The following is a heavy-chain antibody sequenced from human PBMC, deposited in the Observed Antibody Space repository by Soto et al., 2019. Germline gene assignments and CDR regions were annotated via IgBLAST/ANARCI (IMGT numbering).Heavy chain of an antibody. CDR2: IWYDGSKK. CDR3: AFGGPIDFYFDY. J-gene: IGHJ4*02. CDR1: GFTFSSYG. D-gene: IGHD3-10*01. Sequence: QVQLVESGGGVVQPGRSLRLSCAASGFTFSSYGMHWVRQAPGKGLEWVAVIWYDGSKKYYVDSVKGRFTISRDNSKNTLYLQMNSLRAEDTAVYYCAFGGPIDFYFDYWGQGTLVTVSS. V-gene: IGHV3-33*01.